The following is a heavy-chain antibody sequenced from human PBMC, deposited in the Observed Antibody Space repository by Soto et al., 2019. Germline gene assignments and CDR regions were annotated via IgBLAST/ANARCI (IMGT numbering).Heavy chain of an antibody. CDR2: IWHDGSNK. CDR1: GFMFSSYG. V-gene: IGHV3-33*01. D-gene: IGHD3-9*01. Sequence: GGSLRLSCAASGFMFSSYGMHWVRQAPGKGLEWVAIIWHDGSNKYYADSVKGRFTISRDNSKKTAYLQMNSLESEDTAVYYCSRDDSDWFFNWGRGTLVTVSS. J-gene: IGHJ4*02. CDR3: SRDDSDWFFN.